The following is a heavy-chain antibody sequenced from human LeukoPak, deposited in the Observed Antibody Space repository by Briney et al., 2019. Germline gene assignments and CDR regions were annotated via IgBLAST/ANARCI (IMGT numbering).Heavy chain of an antibody. J-gene: IGHJ3*02. CDR3: VRETATYYYDSTGYYRQTEAFDI. CDR1: GGSVSSDSFY. V-gene: IGHV4-61*01. D-gene: IGHD3-22*01. CDR2: VYYSGRT. Sequence: SETLSLTCTVSGGSVSSDSFYWSWIRQPPGKGLEWIGYVYYSGRTKYNPSLQSRVAISVDRSKNHFSLKLTSVTAADTAVYYCVRETATYYYDSTGYYRQTEAFDIWGQGTMVTVSS.